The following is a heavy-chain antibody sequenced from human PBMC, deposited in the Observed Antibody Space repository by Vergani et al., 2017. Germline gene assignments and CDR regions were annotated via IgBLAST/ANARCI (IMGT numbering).Heavy chain of an antibody. Sequence: QVQLVQSGAEVKKPGSSVKVSCKASGGTFSSYAISWVRQAPGQGLEWMGWISAYNGNTNYAQKLQGRVTMTTDTSTRTAYMELRSLRADDTAVYYCARDKDHSSGWYVLHWFDPWGQGTLVTVSS. J-gene: IGHJ5*02. V-gene: IGHV1-18*01. D-gene: IGHD6-19*01. CDR3: ARDKDHSSGWYVLHWFDP. CDR1: GGTFSSYA. CDR2: ISAYNGNT.